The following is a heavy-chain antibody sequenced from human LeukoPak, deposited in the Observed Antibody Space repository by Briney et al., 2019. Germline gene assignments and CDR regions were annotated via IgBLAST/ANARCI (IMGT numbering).Heavy chain of an antibody. D-gene: IGHD3-10*01. V-gene: IGHV1-18*01. CDR1: GYTFTNYG. Sequence: ASVKVSCKASGYTFTNYGITWVRQAPGQGLEWMGWISAYNGNTNYAQKLQGRVTMTTDTSTSTAYMELRSLRSDDTAVYYCARDGDYYGSGSPRDYWGQGTLVTVSS. J-gene: IGHJ4*02. CDR3: ARDGDYYGSGSPRDY. CDR2: ISAYNGNT.